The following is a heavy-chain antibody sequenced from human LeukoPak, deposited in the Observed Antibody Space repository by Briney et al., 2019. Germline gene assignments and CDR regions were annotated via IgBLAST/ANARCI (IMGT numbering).Heavy chain of an antibody. CDR3: ARVAQQLAYDAFDI. D-gene: IGHD6-13*01. V-gene: IGHV3-21*01. CDR2: ISSSSSYI. Sequence: GGSLRLSCAASGFTFSSYSMNWVRQAPGKGLEWVSSISSSSSYIYYADSVKGRFTISRDNAKNSLYLQMNSLRAEDTAVYYCARVAQQLAYDAFDIWGQGTMVTVSS. CDR1: GFTFSSYS. J-gene: IGHJ3*02.